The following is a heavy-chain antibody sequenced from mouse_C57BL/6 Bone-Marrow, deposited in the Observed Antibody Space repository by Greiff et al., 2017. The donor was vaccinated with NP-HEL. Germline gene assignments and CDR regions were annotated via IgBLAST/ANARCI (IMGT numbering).Heavy chain of an antibody. J-gene: IGHJ3*01. CDR1: GYSFTSYY. CDR3: ARERGISPFAY. V-gene: IGHV1-66*01. D-gene: IGHD5-2*01. CDR2: IYPGSGNT. Sequence: QVQLQQSGPELVKPGASVKISCKASGYSFTSYYIHWVKQRPGQGLEWIGWIYPGSGNTKYNEKFKGKATLTADTSSSTAYMQLSSLTSEDSAVYYCARERGISPFAYWGQGTLVTVSA.